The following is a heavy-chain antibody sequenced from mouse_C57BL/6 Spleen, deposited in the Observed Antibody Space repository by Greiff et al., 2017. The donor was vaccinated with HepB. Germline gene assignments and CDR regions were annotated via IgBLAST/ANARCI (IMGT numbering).Heavy chain of an antibody. V-gene: IGHV1-9*01. Sequence: QVQLQQSGAELMKPGASVKLSCKATGYTFTGYWIEWVKQRPGHGLEWIGEILPGSGSTNYNEKFKGKATLTADTSSNTAYMHLSSLTTGDSAIYYCARPSTIVTAFDYWGQGTTLTVSS. D-gene: IGHD2-12*01. J-gene: IGHJ2*01. CDR3: ARPSTIVTAFDY. CDR2: ILPGSGST. CDR1: GYTFTGYW.